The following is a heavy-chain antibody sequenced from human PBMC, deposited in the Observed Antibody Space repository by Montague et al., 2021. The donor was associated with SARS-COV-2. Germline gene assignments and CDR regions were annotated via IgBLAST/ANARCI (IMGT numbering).Heavy chain of an antibody. CDR2: ISYDGSNK. CDR3: ASNTVFGVVIPYYYYYYMDV. V-gene: IGHV3-30*04. Sequence: SRRLSCAASGFTFSSYAMHWVRQAPGKGLEWVAVISYDGSNKYYADSVKGRFTISRDNSKNTLYLQMNSLRAEDTAVYYCASNTVFGVVIPYYYYYYMDVWGKGTTVTVSS. CDR1: GFTFSSYA. D-gene: IGHD3-3*01. J-gene: IGHJ6*03.